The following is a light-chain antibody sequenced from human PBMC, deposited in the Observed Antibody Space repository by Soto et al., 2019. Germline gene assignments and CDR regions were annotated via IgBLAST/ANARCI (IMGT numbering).Light chain of an antibody. CDR1: QNIDSY. J-gene: IGKJ2*01. V-gene: IGKV1-39*01. CDR3: QQSYTTPYT. CDR2: AAS. Sequence: DIQMTQSPSSLSVSLGDRVTITCRASQNIDSYLNWHQQKPGKAPKLLIYAASSLQSGVPSGFSGSGSGTDFTLTISSLQPEDFATYYCQQSYTTPYTFGQGTKLEIK.